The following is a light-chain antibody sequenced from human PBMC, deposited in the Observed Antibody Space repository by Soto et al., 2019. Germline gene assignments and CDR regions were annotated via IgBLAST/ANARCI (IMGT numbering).Light chain of an antibody. CDR3: AAWDDSLNVYV. CDR1: SSNIGNNA. V-gene: IGLV1-36*01. J-gene: IGLJ1*01. Sequence: QSVLTQPPSVSEAPRQRVTISCSGSSSNIGNNAVNWYQQLPGKAPKLLIYYDDLLPSGVSDRFSGSKSGTSASLAISGLQSEDDADYYCAAWDDSLNVYVFGTGTKVTVL. CDR2: YDD.